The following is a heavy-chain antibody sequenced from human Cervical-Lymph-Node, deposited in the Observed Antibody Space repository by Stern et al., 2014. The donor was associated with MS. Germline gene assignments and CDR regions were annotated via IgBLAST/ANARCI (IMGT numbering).Heavy chain of an antibody. CDR2: IVPLFATA. Sequence: VQLVDSGAEVKTPGSSVKVSCKASGGTFSSYAISWVRQAPGQGLEWVGGIVPLFATANYAQKFQGRVTITADESTSTAYMELSSLRSEDTAVYYCAREFNYDSSGYYFYYWGQGTLVTVSS. CDR3: AREFNYDSSGYYFYY. D-gene: IGHD3-22*01. V-gene: IGHV1-69*01. CDR1: GGTFSSYA. J-gene: IGHJ4*02.